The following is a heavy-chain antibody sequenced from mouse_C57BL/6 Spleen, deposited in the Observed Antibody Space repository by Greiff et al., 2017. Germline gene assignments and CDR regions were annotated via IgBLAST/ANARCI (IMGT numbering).Heavy chain of an antibody. CDR1: GYTFTSYW. J-gene: IGHJ2*01. V-gene: IGHV1-52*01. Sequence: QVQLQQPGAELVRPGSSVKLSCKASGYTFTSYWMHWVKQRPIQGLEWIGNIDPSDSETHYNQKFKDKATLTVDKSSSTAYMQLSSLTSEDSAVYYGARDGYYLPFDYWGQGTTLTVSS. D-gene: IGHD2-3*01. CDR3: ARDGYYLPFDY. CDR2: IDPSDSET.